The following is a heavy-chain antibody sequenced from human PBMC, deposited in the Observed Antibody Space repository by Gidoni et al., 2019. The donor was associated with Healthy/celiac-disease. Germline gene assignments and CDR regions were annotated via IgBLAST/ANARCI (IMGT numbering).Heavy chain of an antibody. Sequence: QVQLVQSGPEVKKPGSSVKVPCKASGGTFSSYAVSWVRQAPGQGLEWMGGSIPIFGTANYAQKFQGRVTITADESTSTAYMELSSLRSEDTAVYYCARASDYSPRHFGVVIRHLDYWGQGTLVTVSS. D-gene: IGHD3-3*01. V-gene: IGHV1-69*01. J-gene: IGHJ4*02. CDR1: GGTFSSYA. CDR2: SIPIFGTA. CDR3: ARASDYSPRHFGVVIRHLDY.